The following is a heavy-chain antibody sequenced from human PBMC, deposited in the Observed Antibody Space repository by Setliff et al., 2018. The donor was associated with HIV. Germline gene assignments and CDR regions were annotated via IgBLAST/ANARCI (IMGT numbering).Heavy chain of an antibody. J-gene: IGHJ3*01. CDR1: GYSFTSYW. CDR3: ARDYDTSGYPL. D-gene: IGHD3-22*01. Sequence: GESLKISCKGSGYSFTSYWISWVRQMPGKGLEWMGIIYPGDSDTRYSPSFQGQVTISADKSISTAYLQWRSLQASDTAMYYCARDYDTSGYPLWGQGTMVTVSS. CDR2: IYPGDSDT. V-gene: IGHV5-51*01.